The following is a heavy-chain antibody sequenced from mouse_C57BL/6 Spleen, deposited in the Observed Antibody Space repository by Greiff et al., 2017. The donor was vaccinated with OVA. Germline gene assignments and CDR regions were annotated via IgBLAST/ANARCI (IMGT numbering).Heavy chain of an antibody. CDR3: ARSEELLLRGFAY. D-gene: IGHD1-1*01. V-gene: IGHV1-7*01. CDR2: INPSSGYT. CDR1: GYTFTSYW. J-gene: IGHJ3*01. Sequence: QVQLQQSGAELAKPGASVKLSCKASGYTFTSYWMHWVKQRPGQGLEWIGYINPSSGYTKYNQKFKDKATLTADKSSSTAYMQLSSLTYEDSAVYYCARSEELLLRGFAYWGQGTLVTVSA.